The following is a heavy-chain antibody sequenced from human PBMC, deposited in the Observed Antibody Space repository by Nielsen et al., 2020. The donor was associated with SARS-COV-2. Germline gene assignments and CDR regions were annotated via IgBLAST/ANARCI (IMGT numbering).Heavy chain of an antibody. Sequence: GESLKISCAASGFTFSNYTMHWVRQTPGKGLEWVAVISHDGRHKYYADSVEGRFTVSRDNSQNMLYLQMNSPRGEDRAVYYCARAGGHNFVGWFDPWGQGTLVTVSS. CDR1: GFTFSNYT. J-gene: IGHJ5*02. CDR3: ARAGGHNFVGWFDP. CDR2: ISHDGRHK. V-gene: IGHV3-30*04. D-gene: IGHD2-8*02.